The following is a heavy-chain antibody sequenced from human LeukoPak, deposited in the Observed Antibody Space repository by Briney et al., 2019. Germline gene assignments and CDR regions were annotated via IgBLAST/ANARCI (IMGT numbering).Heavy chain of an antibody. D-gene: IGHD3-22*01. CDR3: ARSEAAVVAAYYFDY. J-gene: IGHJ4*02. CDR1: GFTFSSYG. CDR2: IWYDGSNK. V-gene: IGHV3-33*01. Sequence: GRSLRRSCAASGFTFSSYGMHWVRQAPGQGLEWVAVIWYDGSNKYYADSVKGRFTISRDNSKNTLYLQMNSLRAEDTAVYYCARSEAAVVAAYYFDYWGQGTLVTVSS.